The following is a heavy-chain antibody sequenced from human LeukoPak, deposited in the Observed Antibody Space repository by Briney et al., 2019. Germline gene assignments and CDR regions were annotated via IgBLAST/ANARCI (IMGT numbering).Heavy chain of an antibody. V-gene: IGHV3-23*01. CDR3: AKVMGPHYFDTSGSSRAFDY. CDR1: GFSFSSYA. CDR2: ISDGGDST. J-gene: IGHJ4*02. Sequence: PGGSPRLSCAASGFSFSSYAMSWIRQAPGKGLEWVSAISDGGDSTHYADSVKGRFTISRDNSKNSLHLQMNSLRGDDTAVYYCAKVMGPHYFDTSGSSRAFDYWGQGTLVTVSS. D-gene: IGHD3-22*01.